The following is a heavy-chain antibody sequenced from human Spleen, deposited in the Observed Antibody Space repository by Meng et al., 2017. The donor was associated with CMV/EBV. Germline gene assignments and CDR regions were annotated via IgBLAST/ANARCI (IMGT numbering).Heavy chain of an antibody. V-gene: IGHV3-30*03. CDR3: ARDPQVVAGTYFDF. Sequence: GGSLRLSCAASGFTFSSYAMHWVRQAPGKGLEWVAIMSHDGRHKNYVDFVKGRFTISRDNSKNTLYLQMDNLRPEDTAVYYCARDPQVVAGTYFDFWGQGVLVTVSS. D-gene: IGHD6-19*01. CDR1: GFTFSSYA. CDR2: MSHDGRHK. J-gene: IGHJ4*02.